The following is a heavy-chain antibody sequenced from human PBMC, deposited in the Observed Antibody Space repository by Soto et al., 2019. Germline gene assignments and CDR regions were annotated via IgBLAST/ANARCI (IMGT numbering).Heavy chain of an antibody. J-gene: IGHJ4*02. CDR1: GGSISSGGYY. Sequence: QVQLQESGPGLVKPSQTLSLTCTVSGGSISSGGYYWSWIRQHPGKGLEWIGYIYYSGSTYYNPPPKRRVTIAVDPSKTQLCLKVSSVTAADTAVYYCARATVPTAFPYSGQGTLVTVSS. V-gene: IGHV4-31*03. CDR2: IYYSGST. D-gene: IGHD2-2*01. CDR3: ARATVPTAFPY.